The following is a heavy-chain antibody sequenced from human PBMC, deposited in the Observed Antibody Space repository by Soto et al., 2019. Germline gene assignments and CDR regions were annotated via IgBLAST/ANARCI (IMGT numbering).Heavy chain of an antibody. V-gene: IGHV3-15*01. CDR2: IKSKTDGGTT. Sequence: GGSLRLSCAASGFTFSNAWMSWVRQAPGKGLEWVGRIKSKTDGGTTDYAAPVKGRFTISRDDSKNTLYLQMNSLKTEDTAVYYCTTGITIFGVAGVDYWGQGTLVTVSS. D-gene: IGHD3-3*01. CDR1: GFTFSNAW. CDR3: TTGITIFGVAGVDY. J-gene: IGHJ4*02.